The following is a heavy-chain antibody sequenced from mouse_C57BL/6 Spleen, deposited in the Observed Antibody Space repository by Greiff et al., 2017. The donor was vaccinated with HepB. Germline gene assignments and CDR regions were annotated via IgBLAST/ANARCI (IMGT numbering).Heavy chain of an antibody. Sequence: QVQLQQPGAELVKPGASVKMSCKASGYTFTSYWITWVKQRPGQGLEWIGDIYPGSGSTNYNEKFKSKATLTVDTSSSTAYMQLSSLTSEDSAVYYCARGGYGSRYWYFDVWGTGTTGTVSS. CDR3: ARGGYGSRYWYFDV. CDR1: GYTFTSYW. V-gene: IGHV1-55*01. CDR2: IYPGSGST. D-gene: IGHD1-1*01. J-gene: IGHJ1*03.